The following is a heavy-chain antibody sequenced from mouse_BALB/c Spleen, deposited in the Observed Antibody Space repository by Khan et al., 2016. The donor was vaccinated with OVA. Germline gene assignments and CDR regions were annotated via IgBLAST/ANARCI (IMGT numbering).Heavy chain of an antibody. CDR1: GFTFSNYW. Sequence: EVELVESGGGLVQPGGSMKLSCVASGFTFSNYWMNWVRQSPEKGLEWVAEIRFKSDDYVTHYAESVKGRVTISRDDSKSSFYLQMNDLRAEDTGIYYCWIRLWGQGTTLTVSS. CDR3: WIRL. CDR2: IRFKSDDYVT. V-gene: IGHV6-6*02. D-gene: IGHD1-2*01. J-gene: IGHJ2*01.